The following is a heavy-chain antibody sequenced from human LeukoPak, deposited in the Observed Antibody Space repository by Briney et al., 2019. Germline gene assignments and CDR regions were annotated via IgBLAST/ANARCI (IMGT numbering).Heavy chain of an antibody. Sequence: ASVKVSCKASGYTFTDYYLHWVRQAPGQGLEWMGWINPNTGGTNSAQKFQGRVTMTRDTSISTAYMELSRLRSDDTAVYYCARGPMVRGNYYMDVWGKGTTVTVSS. V-gene: IGHV1-2*02. CDR3: ARGPMVRGNYYMDV. CDR2: INPNTGGT. CDR1: GYTFTDYY. J-gene: IGHJ6*03. D-gene: IGHD3-10*01.